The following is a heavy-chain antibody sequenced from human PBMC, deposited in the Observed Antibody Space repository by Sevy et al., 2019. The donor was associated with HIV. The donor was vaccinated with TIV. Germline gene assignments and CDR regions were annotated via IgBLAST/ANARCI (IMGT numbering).Heavy chain of an antibody. D-gene: IGHD3-10*01. Sequence: GGSLRLSCVVSGFTFNDYSMKWVRQAPGKGLEWVSSISSSSTYIYHADSVRGRFTISRDNAKNSLYLQMNSLRADDTAVYYCARDYGSREGYWGQGTLVTVSS. J-gene: IGHJ4*02. CDR3: ARDYGSREGY. CDR2: ISSSSTYI. V-gene: IGHV3-21*01. CDR1: GFTFNDYS.